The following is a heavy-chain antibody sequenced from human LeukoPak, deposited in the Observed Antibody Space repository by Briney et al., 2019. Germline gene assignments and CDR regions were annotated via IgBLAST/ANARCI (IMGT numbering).Heavy chain of an antibody. Sequence: ASVKVSCKASGYTFTSYGISWVRQAPGQGLECMGWISAYNGNTNYAQKLQGRVTMTTDTSTSTAYMELRSLRSDDTAVYYCARDYYDSKAPQRDFDYWGQGTLVTVSS. J-gene: IGHJ4*02. CDR2: ISAYNGNT. CDR3: ARDYYDSKAPQRDFDY. CDR1: GYTFTSYG. V-gene: IGHV1-18*01. D-gene: IGHD3-22*01.